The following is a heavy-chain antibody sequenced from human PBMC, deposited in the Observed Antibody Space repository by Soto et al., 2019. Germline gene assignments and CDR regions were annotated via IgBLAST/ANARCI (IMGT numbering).Heavy chain of an antibody. CDR3: AKDQVWEAVSYYFDY. Sequence: WGSQILSWPSSLFTFSLFAMSLFRQSRGKGLEWVSAISGSGGSTYYADSVKGRFTISRDNSKNTLYLQMNSLRAEDTAVYYCAKDQVWEAVSYYFDYWGQGTLVTVSS. CDR2: ISGSGGST. CDR1: LFTFSLFA. J-gene: IGHJ4*02. V-gene: IGHV3-23*01. D-gene: IGHD6-19*01.